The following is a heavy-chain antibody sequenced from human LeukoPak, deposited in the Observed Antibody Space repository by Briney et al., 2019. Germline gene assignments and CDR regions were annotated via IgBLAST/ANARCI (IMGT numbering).Heavy chain of an antibody. Sequence: PSESLSLTCTVSGGSISSSSYYWGWIRQPPGKGLEWIGSIYYSGSTYYNPSLKSRVTISVDTSKNQFSLKLSSVTAADTAVYYCASLHSSSWYLDYWGQGTLVTVSS. D-gene: IGHD6-13*01. CDR1: GGSISSSSYY. CDR2: IYYSGST. J-gene: IGHJ4*02. V-gene: IGHV4-39*07. CDR3: ASLHSSSWYLDY.